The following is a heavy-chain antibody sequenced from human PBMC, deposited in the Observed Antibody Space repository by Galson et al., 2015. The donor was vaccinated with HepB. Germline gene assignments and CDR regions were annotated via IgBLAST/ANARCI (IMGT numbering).Heavy chain of an antibody. Sequence: SVKVSCKASGYTFTSYAMHWVRQAPGQRLEWMGWINAGNGNTKYSQKFQGRVTITRDTSASTAYMELSSLRSEDTAVYYCARELLWFGEVSPIYYYYYGMDVWGQGTTVTVSS. CDR3: ARELLWFGEVSPIYYYYYGMDV. D-gene: IGHD3-10*01. J-gene: IGHJ6*02. CDR1: GYTFTSYA. V-gene: IGHV1-3*01. CDR2: INAGNGNT.